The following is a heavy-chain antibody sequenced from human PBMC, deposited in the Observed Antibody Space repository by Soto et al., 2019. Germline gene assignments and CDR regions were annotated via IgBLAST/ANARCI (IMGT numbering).Heavy chain of an antibody. CDR2: INPNSGGT. J-gene: IGHJ4*02. D-gene: IGHD6-13*01. Sequence: ASVKVSCKASGYTFTSYYMHWVRQAPGQGLEWMGIINPNSGGTSYAQKFQGRVTMTRDTSISTAYMELSRLRSDDTAVYYCARAGGQQLVPFDYWGQGTLVTVSS. CDR1: GYTFTSYY. V-gene: IGHV1-2*02. CDR3: ARAGGQQLVPFDY.